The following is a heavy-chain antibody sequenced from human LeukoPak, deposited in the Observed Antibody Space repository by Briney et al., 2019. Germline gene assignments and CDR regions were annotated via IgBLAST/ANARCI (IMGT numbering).Heavy chain of an antibody. Sequence: ASVKVSCKVSGSTLSDLSMHWVRQAPGKGLEWVGGFDPEDGGTVYAQKLQGRVTMTTDTSTSTAYMELRSLRSDDTAVYYCARVTGIIAVAGTDFDYWGQGTLVTVSS. CDR2: FDPEDGGT. V-gene: IGHV1-24*01. D-gene: IGHD6-19*01. CDR3: ARVTGIIAVAGTDFDY. J-gene: IGHJ4*02. CDR1: GSTLSDLS.